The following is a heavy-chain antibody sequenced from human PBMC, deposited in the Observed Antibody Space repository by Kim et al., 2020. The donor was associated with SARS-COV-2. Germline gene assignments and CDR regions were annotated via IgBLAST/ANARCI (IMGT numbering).Heavy chain of an antibody. Sequence: GGSLRLSCAASGFTFSSYGMHWVRQAPGKGLEWVAVISYDGSNKYYADSVKGRFTISRDNSKNTLYLQMNSLRAEDTAVYYCAKDDVVVPAPYYYYYGMDVWGQGTTVTVSS. CDR3: AKDDVVVPAPYYYYYGMDV. CDR1: GFTFSSYG. J-gene: IGHJ6*02. V-gene: IGHV3-30*18. CDR2: ISYDGSNK. D-gene: IGHD2-2*01.